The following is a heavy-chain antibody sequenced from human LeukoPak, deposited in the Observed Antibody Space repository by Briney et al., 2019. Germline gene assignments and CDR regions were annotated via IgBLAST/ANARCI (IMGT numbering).Heavy chain of an antibody. CDR1: GFTFSSYA. J-gene: IGHJ3*02. V-gene: IGHV3-30-3*01. CDR2: ISYDGSNK. CDR3: ARAYTAGEAFGI. Sequence: PGGSLRLSCAASGFTFSSYAMHWVRQAPGKGLEWVAVISYDGSNKYYADSVKGRFTISRDNSKNTLYLQMNSLRAEDTAVYYCARAYTAGEAFGIWGQGTMVTVSS. D-gene: IGHD3-16*01.